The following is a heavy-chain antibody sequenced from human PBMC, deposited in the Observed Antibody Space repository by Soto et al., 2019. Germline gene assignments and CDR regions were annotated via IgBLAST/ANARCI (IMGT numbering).Heavy chain of an antibody. D-gene: IGHD4-17*01. CDR3: ARDLRGGDYGGDDAFDT. V-gene: IGHV4-4*02. CDR2: IYHSGST. Sequence: PSETLSLTCAVSGGSISSSNWWSWVRQPPGKGLEWIGEIYHSGSTNYNPSLKSRVTISVDKSKNQFSLKLSSVTAADTAVYYCARDLRGGDYGGDDAFDTWGQGTMVTVSS. J-gene: IGHJ3*02. CDR1: GGSISSSNW.